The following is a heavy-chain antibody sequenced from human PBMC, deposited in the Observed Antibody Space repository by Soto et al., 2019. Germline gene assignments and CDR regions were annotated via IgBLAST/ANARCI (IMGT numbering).Heavy chain of an antibody. V-gene: IGHV4-59*08. Sequence: ASETLSLTCTVSGGSISSYFWSWIRQPPGKGLEWIGYIYYIGNTNYNPSLKSRVTISVDTSKNQFSLKLSSVTAADTAMYYCARLGHSSNTPFYYYIDVWGKGTTVTVSS. CDR3: ARLGHSSNTPFYYYIDV. D-gene: IGHD4-4*01. CDR2: IYYIGNT. CDR1: GGSISSYF. J-gene: IGHJ6*03.